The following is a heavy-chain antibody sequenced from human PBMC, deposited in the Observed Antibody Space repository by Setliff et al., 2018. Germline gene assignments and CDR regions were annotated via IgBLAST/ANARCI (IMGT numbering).Heavy chain of an antibody. CDR1: GFTFGDYA. D-gene: IGHD2-21*01. Sequence: GGSLRLSCTTSGFTFGDYAITWVRQAPGKGLEWVGFIRGKPSSGTTEYAASVKGRFTISRDDSKSIAYLQMNSLRVDDTALYYCVKGNTDSRPYYFDYWAQGTLVTVSS. V-gene: IGHV3-49*04. J-gene: IGHJ4*02. CDR2: IRGKPSSGTT. CDR3: VKGNTDSRPYYFDY.